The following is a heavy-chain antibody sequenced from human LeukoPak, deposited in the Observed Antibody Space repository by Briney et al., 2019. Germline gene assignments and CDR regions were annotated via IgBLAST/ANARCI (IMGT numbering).Heavy chain of an antibody. CDR1: GGSISSSY. J-gene: IGHJ5*02. Sequence: SETLSLTCTVSGGSISSSYWTWIRQPPGKGLEWIGYIYYSGSSNYNPSLKSRVTISLDTSKNQFSLKLTSVTAADTAVYYCVSQQRLQMGWFDPWGQGTPVTASS. D-gene: IGHD6-13*01. V-gene: IGHV4-59*03. CDR3: VSQQRLQMGWFDP. CDR2: IYYSGSS.